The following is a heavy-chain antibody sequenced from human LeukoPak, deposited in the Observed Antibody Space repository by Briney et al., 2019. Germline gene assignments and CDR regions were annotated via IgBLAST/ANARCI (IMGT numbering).Heavy chain of an antibody. CDR1: GYSFTSYW. CDR2: IYPGDSDT. J-gene: IGHJ6*02. Sequence: GESLKISCKGSGYSFTSYWIGWVRQMPGKGLEWMGIIYPGDSDTRYCPSFQGQVTISADKSISTAYLQWSSLKASGTAMYYCARRADYYYYGMDVWGQGTTVTVSS. CDR3: ARRADYYYYGMDV. V-gene: IGHV5-51*01.